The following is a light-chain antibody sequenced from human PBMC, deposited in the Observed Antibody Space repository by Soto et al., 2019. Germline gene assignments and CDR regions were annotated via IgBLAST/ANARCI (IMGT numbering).Light chain of an antibody. CDR2: GAS. CDR3: QQYNNWPPVT. CDR1: QSVSSSY. J-gene: IGKJ1*01. Sequence: IVLTHSPAILALSPWDRATLSCRASQSVSSSYLAWYQHKPGQAPRLLIHGASSRATGIPDRFSGSGSGTDFTLTISSLQSEDFAVYYCQQYNNWPPVTFGQGTKVDIK. V-gene: IGKV3-20*01.